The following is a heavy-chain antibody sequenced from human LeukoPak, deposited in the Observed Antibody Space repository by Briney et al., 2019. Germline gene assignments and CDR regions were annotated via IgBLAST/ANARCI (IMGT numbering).Heavy chain of an antibody. CDR1: GYTFTGYY. CDR3: ARGGSSWKRPEYYFDY. D-gene: IGHD6-13*01. J-gene: IGHJ4*02. Sequence: ASVKVSCKASGYTFTGYYMHWVRQAPGQGLEWMGIINPSGGSTSYAQKFQGRVTMTRDMSTCTDYMELSSLRSEDTAVYYCARGGSSWKRPEYYFDYWGQGTLVTVSS. CDR2: INPSGGST. V-gene: IGHV1-46*01.